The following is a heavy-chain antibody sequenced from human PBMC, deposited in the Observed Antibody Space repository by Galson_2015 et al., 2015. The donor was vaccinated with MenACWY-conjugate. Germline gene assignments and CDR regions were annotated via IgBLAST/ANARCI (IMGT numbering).Heavy chain of an antibody. Sequence: AISGDSVSRNTAAWNWIRQSPSRGLEWLGRTYYRSQWNNDYTISVRGRITINPDTSKNQVSLHLNSVTPEDTAVYYCAREESGPYSFAYWGQGTLVTVSS. J-gene: IGHJ4*02. CDR2: TYYRSQWNN. V-gene: IGHV6-1*01. CDR3: AREESGPYSFAY. D-gene: IGHD1-26*01. CDR1: GDSVSRNTAA.